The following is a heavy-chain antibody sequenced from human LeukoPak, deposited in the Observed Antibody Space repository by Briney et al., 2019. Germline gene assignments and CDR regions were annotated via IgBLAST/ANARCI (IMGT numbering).Heavy chain of an antibody. J-gene: IGHJ4*02. V-gene: IGHV1-8*01. CDR2: MNPNSGNT. CDR3: ARSRGCGVDCYDLDY. D-gene: IGHD2-21*02. CDR1: GYTFTSYD. Sequence: ASVKVSCKASGYTFTSYDITWVRQATGQGLEWMGWMNPNSGNTGYVQKFQGRVTLTRDISISTAYMDLSSLRSEDTAVYYCARSRGCGVDCYDLDYWGQGTLVTVSP.